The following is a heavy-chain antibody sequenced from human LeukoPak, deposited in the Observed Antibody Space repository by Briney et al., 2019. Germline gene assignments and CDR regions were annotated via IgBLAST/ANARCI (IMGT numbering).Heavy chain of an antibody. CDR3: AACGGDCYSDY. CDR2: IIPIFGTA. J-gene: IGHJ4*02. D-gene: IGHD2-21*02. Sequence: SVKVSCKASGGTFSSYTISWVRQAPGQGLEWMGRIIPIFGTANYAQKFQGRVTITTDESTSTAYMELSSLRSEDTAVYYCAACGGDCYSDYWGQGTLVTVSS. CDR1: GGTFSSYT. V-gene: IGHV1-69*05.